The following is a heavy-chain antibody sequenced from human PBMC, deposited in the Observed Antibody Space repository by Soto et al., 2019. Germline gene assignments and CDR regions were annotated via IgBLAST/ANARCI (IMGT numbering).Heavy chain of an antibody. CDR3: ARRGDYFDSSGDALDI. J-gene: IGHJ3*02. Sequence: SETLSLTCAVYGGSFSGYYWSWIRQPPGKGLDWIGEINDSGSTNYNPSLKSRVTISVDTSRNQFSLKLSSVTAADTAVYYCARRGDYFDSSGDALDIWGQGTMVTVS. CDR2: INDSGST. CDR1: GGSFSGYY. D-gene: IGHD3-22*01. V-gene: IGHV4-34*01.